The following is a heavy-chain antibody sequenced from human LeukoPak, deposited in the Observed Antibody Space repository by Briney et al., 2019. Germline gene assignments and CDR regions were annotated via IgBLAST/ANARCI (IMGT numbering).Heavy chain of an antibody. CDR1: GGSISSGGYS. CDR2: IYHSGST. J-gene: IGHJ4*02. CDR3: ARSYGDYIFDY. Sequence: SETLSLTCAVSGGSISSGGYSWSWIRQPPGKGLEWIGYIYHSGSTYYNPSLKSRVTISVDRSKNQFSLKLSSVTAADTAAYYCARSYGDYIFDYWGQGTLVTVSS. V-gene: IGHV4-30-2*01. D-gene: IGHD4-17*01.